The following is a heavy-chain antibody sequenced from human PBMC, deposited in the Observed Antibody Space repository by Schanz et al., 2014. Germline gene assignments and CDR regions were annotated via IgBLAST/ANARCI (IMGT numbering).Heavy chain of an antibody. D-gene: IGHD3-9*01. CDR3: SKAEYDIVTDSYSRLDP. V-gene: IGHV1-3*04. CDR2: INTGSGDT. Sequence: QVHLVQSGAEVKRPGASVKVSCKASEYSFTSYSMHWVRQAPGQRLEWMGWINTGSGDTKYSQNFQGRVTITRDTSASTAYMELSCLRSGDTAVDYCSKAEYDIVTDSYSRLDPWGQGTLVTVSS. CDR1: EYSFTSYS. J-gene: IGHJ5*02.